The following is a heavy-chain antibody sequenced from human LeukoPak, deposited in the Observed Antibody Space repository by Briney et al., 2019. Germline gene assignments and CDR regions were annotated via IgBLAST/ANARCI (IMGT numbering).Heavy chain of an antibody. Sequence: PSETLSLTCTVSGGSISSYYWSWIRQPPGKGLEWIGYIYYSGSTYYNPSLKSRVTISVDTSKNQFSLKLSSVTAADTAVYYCARDKGSYYGSGSYLDAFDIWGQGTMVTVSS. J-gene: IGHJ3*02. D-gene: IGHD3-10*01. CDR2: IYYSGST. CDR3: ARDKGSYYGSGSYLDAFDI. V-gene: IGHV4-30-4*08. CDR1: GGSISSYY.